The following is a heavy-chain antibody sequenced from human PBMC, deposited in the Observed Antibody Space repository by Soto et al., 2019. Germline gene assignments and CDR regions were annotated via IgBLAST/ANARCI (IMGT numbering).Heavy chain of an antibody. CDR2: ISSSSSYI. CDR3: ARASEDILTGYTTYYYYYYMDV. V-gene: IGHV3-21*01. J-gene: IGHJ6*03. Sequence: EVQLVESGGGLVKPGGSLRLSCAASGFTFSSYSMNWVRQAPGKGLEWVSSISSSSSYIYYADSVKGRFTISRDNAKNSLDLQMNSLRAEDTAVYYCARASEDILTGYTTYYYYYYMDVWGKGTTVTVSS. D-gene: IGHD3-9*01. CDR1: GFTFSSYS.